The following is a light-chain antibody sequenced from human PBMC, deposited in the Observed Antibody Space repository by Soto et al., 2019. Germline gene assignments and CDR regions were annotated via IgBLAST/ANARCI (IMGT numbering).Light chain of an antibody. V-gene: IGKV3-15*01. J-gene: IGKJ4*01. Sequence: EIVMTQSPATLSVSPGERATLSCRASQSVSSNLAWYQQKPGQGPRLLIYGAFSRATGIPARFSGSGSGTEFTLTISSLQSEDFAVYYCQQYSNWPLVTFGGGTKVEIK. CDR3: QQYSNWPLVT. CDR1: QSVSSN. CDR2: GAF.